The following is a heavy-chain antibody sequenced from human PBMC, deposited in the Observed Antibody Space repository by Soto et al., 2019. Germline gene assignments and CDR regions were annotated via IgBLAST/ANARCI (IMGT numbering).Heavy chain of an antibody. CDR2: IKDDGSQT. J-gene: IGHJ4*02. Sequence: EVKLEESGGGLVQTGGSLRLSCAVSGFTFSGYWMRWVRQSPGRGLEGVANIKDDGSQTYYVGSVRGRFTISRDNGQNSLHLHMNILRVEDTAVYYCATAVRGSAWSYWGQGTLVTVSS. V-gene: IGHV3-7*01. D-gene: IGHD6-19*01. CDR1: GFTFSGYW. CDR3: ATAVRGSAWSY.